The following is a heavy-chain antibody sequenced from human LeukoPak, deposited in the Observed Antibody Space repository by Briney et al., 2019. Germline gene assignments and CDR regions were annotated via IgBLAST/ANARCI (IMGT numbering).Heavy chain of an antibody. CDR1: GFTFSSYG. D-gene: IGHD3-3*01. CDR3: AKGSITVFGVVSY. Sequence: GGSLRLSCAASGFTFSSYGMHWVRQAPGKGLEWVAFIRYDGSNKYYADSVKGRLTISRDNSKNTLYLQMNSLRAEDTAVYYCAKGSITVFGVVSYWGQGTLVTVSS. CDR2: IRYDGSNK. J-gene: IGHJ4*02. V-gene: IGHV3-30*02.